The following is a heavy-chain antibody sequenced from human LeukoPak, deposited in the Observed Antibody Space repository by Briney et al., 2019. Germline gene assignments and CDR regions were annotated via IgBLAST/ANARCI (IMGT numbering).Heavy chain of an antibody. CDR3: ARGSPVEMATADAFGI. CDR1: GGTFSSYA. D-gene: IGHD5-24*01. Sequence: ASVKVSCKASGGTFSSYAISWVRQAPGQGLEWMGGIIPIFGTANYAQKFQGRVTITTDESTSTAYLELSSLRSEDTAVYYCARGSPVEMATADAFGIWGQGTMVTVSS. V-gene: IGHV1-69*05. CDR2: IIPIFGTA. J-gene: IGHJ3*02.